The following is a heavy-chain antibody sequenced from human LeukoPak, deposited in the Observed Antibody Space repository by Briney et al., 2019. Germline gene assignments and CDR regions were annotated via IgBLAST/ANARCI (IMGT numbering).Heavy chain of an antibody. V-gene: IGHV4-59*11. CDR2: IHYTGRN. CDR1: GGXISNRY. CDR3: ARYGMYSLDS. J-gene: IGHJ4*02. Sequence: SETLSLTCTVSGGXISNRYWSWIRQPPGKGLEWVGYIHYTGRNNYNPSLKSRVTMSVDTSMNQFSLRLTSVTAADTAVYFCARYGMYSLDSWGQGTLVTVSS. D-gene: IGHD5-18*01.